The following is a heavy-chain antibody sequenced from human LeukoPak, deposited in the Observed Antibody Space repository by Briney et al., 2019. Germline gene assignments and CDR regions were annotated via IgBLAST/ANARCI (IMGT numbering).Heavy chain of an antibody. CDR2: ISGIGGST. Sequence: GGSLRLSCAASGFTFSSYAMSWVRQAPGKGLEWVSAISGIGGSTYYADSVKGRFTISRDNSKNTLYLQMNSLRAEDTSVYYSSKGMSFHDRRGFGFPPWGPGNLVTVSP. CDR3: SKGMSFHDRRGFGFPP. D-gene: IGHD2/OR15-2a*01. J-gene: IGHJ5*02. CDR1: GFTFSSYA. V-gene: IGHV3-23*01.